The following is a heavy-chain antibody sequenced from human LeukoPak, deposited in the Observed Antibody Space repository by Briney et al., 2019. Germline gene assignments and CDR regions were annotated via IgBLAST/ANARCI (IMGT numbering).Heavy chain of an antibody. V-gene: IGHV1-18*01. CDR2: ISAYNGNT. CDR3: ARDRLYYDSLNWFDP. Sequence: GASVKVSCKASGYTLTSYGISWVRQAPGQGLEWMGWISAYNGNTNYAQKLQGRVTMTTDTSTSTAYMELRSLRSDDTAVYYCARDRLYYDSLNWFDPWGQGTLVTVSS. D-gene: IGHD3-3*01. J-gene: IGHJ5*02. CDR1: GYTLTSYG.